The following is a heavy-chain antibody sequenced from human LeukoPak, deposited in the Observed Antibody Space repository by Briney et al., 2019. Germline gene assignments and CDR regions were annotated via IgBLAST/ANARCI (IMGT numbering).Heavy chain of an antibody. CDR2: ISGSGGGT. D-gene: IGHD2-21*01. V-gene: IGHV3-23*01. J-gene: IGHJ4*02. CDR1: GITLSNYG. Sequence: HPGGSLRLSCAVSGITLSNYGMSWVRQAPGKGLEWVAGISGSGGGTHYADSVKGRLTISRDNPKNTLHLQMNSLRAEDTAVYFCAKRGVVIGVILVGFHKEAYYFDSWGQGALVIVSS. CDR3: AKRGVVIGVILVGFHKEAYYFDS.